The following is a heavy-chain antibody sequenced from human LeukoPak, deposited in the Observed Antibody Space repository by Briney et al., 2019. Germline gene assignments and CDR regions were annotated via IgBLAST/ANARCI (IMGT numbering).Heavy chain of an antibody. CDR2: VSGTAKNT. CDR3: AKSHRGGLRFMVGFFHMDV. CDR1: GFTFDNYA. V-gene: IGHV3-23*01. D-gene: IGHD3-3*01. Sequence: GGSLRLFCTASGFTFDNYAMSWVRQAPGQGLEWVSAVSGTAKNTYYADSVKGRFTTSRDNSNNTVYLQMKSLRAEDTAVYYCAKSHRGGLRFMVGFFHMDVWGSGTTVAVSS. J-gene: IGHJ6*03.